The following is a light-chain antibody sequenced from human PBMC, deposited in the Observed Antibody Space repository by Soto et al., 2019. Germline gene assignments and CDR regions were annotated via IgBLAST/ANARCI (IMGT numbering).Light chain of an antibody. CDR3: SSYTTSSALVL. J-gene: IGLJ2*01. CDR2: EVT. CDR1: SSDIGGYSY. Sequence: QSALTQPASVSASPGQSITISCTGTSSDIGGYSYVSWYQHHPGKAPKLIIYEVTNRPSGVSTRFSGSKSGNTASLTISGLQAEDEADYHCSSYTTSSALVLFGGGTKLTVL. V-gene: IGLV2-14*01.